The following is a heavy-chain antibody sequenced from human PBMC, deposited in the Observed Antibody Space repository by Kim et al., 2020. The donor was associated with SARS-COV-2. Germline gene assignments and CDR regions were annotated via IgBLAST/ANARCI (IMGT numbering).Heavy chain of an antibody. J-gene: IGHJ5*02. CDR3: ARQGGIAVAYNWFDP. CDR1: GYSFTSYW. D-gene: IGHD6-19*01. V-gene: IGHV5-10-1*01. CDR2: IDPSDSYT. Sequence: GESLKISCKGSGYSFTSYWISWVRQMPGKGLEWMGRIDPSDSYTNYSPSFQGHVTISADKSISTAYLQWSSLKASDTAMYYCARQGGIAVAYNWFDPWGQGTLVTVSS.